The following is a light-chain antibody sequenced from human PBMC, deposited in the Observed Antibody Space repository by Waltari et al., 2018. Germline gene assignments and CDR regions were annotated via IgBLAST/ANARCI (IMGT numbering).Light chain of an antibody. CDR3: LLYLGSGIFV. V-gene: IGLV8-61*01. J-gene: IGLJ3*02. CDR1: SGSVSTTSY. CDR2: KAN. Sequence: QTVVTQEPSLSVSPGGTVTLTCAFSSGSVSTTSYASWYQQTPGQAPRTLVYKANSRSSGVPVRFSVSILGNKAALTITGAQAEDESDYYCLLYLGSGIFVFGGGTKLTVL.